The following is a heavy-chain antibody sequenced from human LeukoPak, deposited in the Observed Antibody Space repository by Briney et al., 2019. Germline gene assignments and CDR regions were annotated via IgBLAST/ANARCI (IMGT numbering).Heavy chain of an antibody. CDR1: GFTFSSYE. D-gene: IGHD3-10*01. V-gene: IGHV3-48*03. CDR3: AKDSTMVRGAAPYNWFDP. Sequence: GGSLRLSCAASGFTFSSYEMNWVRQAPGKGLEWVSYISSSGSTIYYADSVKGRFTISRDNSKNTLYLQMNSLRAEDTAVYYCAKDSTMVRGAAPYNWFDPWGQGTLVTVSS. J-gene: IGHJ5*02. CDR2: ISSSGSTI.